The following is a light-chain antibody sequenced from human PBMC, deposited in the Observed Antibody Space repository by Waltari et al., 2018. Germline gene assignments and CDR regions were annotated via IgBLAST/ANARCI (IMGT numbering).Light chain of an antibody. CDR1: QSVLSSSNNKNY. CDR3: QQYYSTPA. CDR2: WAS. Sequence: DIVMTQSPDSLAVSLGERATINFKASQSVLSSSNNKNYLAWYQQKPGQPPKLLIYWASTRESGVPDRFSGSGSGTDFTLTISSLQAEDVAVYYCQQYYSTPAFGQGTKVEIK. V-gene: IGKV4-1*01. J-gene: IGKJ1*01.